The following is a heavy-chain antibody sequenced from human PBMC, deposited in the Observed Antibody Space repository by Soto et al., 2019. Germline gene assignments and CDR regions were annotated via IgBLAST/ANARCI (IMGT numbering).Heavy chain of an antibody. V-gene: IGHV4-4*02. J-gene: IGHJ4*02. Sequence: PSETLSLTCVVSGGSISSNHWWNWVRQPPGKGLEWIGEIFHSGGTNHNPSLKSRVTISVDKSKNQFSLKLSSVTAADTAVYYCTRGLDYWGQGTLVTVSS. CDR2: IFHSGGT. CDR1: GGSISSNHW. CDR3: TRGLDY.